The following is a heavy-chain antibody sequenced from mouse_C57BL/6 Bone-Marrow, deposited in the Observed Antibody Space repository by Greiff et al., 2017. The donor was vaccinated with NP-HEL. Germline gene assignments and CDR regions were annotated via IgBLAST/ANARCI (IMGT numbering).Heavy chain of an antibody. Sequence: QVHVKQSGAELAKPGASVKLSCKASGYTFTSYWMHWVKQRPGQGLEWIGYINPSSGYTKYNQKFKDKATLTADKSSSTAYMQLSSLTYEDSAVYYCARATTVVAKGDWYFDVWGTGTTVTVSS. CDR2: INPSSGYT. V-gene: IGHV1-7*01. CDR3: ARATTVVAKGDWYFDV. D-gene: IGHD1-1*01. CDR1: GYTFTSYW. J-gene: IGHJ1*03.